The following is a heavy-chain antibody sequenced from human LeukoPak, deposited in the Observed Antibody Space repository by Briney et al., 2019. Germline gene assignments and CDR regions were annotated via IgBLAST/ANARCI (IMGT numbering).Heavy chain of an antibody. J-gene: IGHJ4*02. D-gene: IGHD3-22*01. CDR1: GFTFDDYA. V-gene: IGHV3-9*03. CDR3: AKGERDYDSSGYAFDY. Sequence: GGSLRLSCAASGFTFDDYAMHWVRQAPGKGLEWVSGISWNSGSIGYADSVKGRFTISRDNAKNSLYLQMNSLRAEDMALYYCAKGERDYDSSGYAFDYWGQGTLVTVSS. CDR2: ISWNSGSI.